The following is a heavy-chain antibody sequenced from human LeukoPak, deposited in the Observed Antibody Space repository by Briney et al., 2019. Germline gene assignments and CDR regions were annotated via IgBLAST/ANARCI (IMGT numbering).Heavy chain of an antibody. D-gene: IGHD2-2*01. J-gene: IGHJ4*02. V-gene: IGHV3-23*01. CDR1: GFTSSDYT. CDR2: ISVSDGST. Sequence: PGGSLRLSCAASGFTSSDYTMNWVRQAPGKGLEWVSGISVSDGSTYYADSVKSRFTMSRDNSNNMLSLQMNSLRAEDTAVYYCAKDRYCSSTNCPYDYWGQGTLVAVSS. CDR3: AKDRYCSSTNCPYDY.